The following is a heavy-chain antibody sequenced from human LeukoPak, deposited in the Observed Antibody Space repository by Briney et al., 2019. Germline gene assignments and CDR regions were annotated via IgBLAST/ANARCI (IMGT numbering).Heavy chain of an antibody. CDR3: AGQRTYYYDSSGSGMDV. CDR1: GGSISSGGYY. V-gene: IGHV4-61*08. D-gene: IGHD3-22*01. CDR2: IYYSGST. Sequence: SETLSLTCTVSGGSISSGGYYWSWIRQHPGKGLEWIGYIYYSGSTYYNPSLKSRVTISVDTSKNQFSLKLSSVTAADTAVYYCAGQRTYYYDSSGSGMDVWGQGTTVTVSS. J-gene: IGHJ6*02.